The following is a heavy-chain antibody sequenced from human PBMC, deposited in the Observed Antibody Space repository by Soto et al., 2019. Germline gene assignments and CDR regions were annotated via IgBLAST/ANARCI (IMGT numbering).Heavy chain of an antibody. CDR2: IIPILGIA. V-gene: IGHV1-69*02. J-gene: IGHJ4*02. CDR3: ARTLAAAGTVDY. Sequence: QVQLVQSGAEVKKPGSSVKVSCKASVGTFSSYTISWVRQAPGQGLEWMGRIIPILGIANYAQKFQGRVTITADKSTSTAYMELSSLRSEDTAVYYCARTLAAAGTVDYWGQGTLVTVSS. D-gene: IGHD6-13*01. CDR1: VGTFSSYT.